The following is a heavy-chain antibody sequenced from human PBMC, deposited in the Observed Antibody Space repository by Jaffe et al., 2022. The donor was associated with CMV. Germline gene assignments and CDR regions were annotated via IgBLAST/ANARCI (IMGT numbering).Heavy chain of an antibody. CDR2: IYYSGST. D-gene: IGHD5-12*01. V-gene: IGHV4-59*08. CDR1: GGSISSYY. J-gene: IGHJ6*03. Sequence: QVQLQESGPGLVKPSETLSLTCTVSGGSISSYYWSWIRQPPGKGLEWIGYIYYSGSTNYNPSLKSRVTISVDTSKNQFSLKLSSVTAADTAVYYCASTHYGYSGYDQYYYYMDVWGKGTTVTVSS. CDR3: ASTHYGYSGYDQYYYYMDV.